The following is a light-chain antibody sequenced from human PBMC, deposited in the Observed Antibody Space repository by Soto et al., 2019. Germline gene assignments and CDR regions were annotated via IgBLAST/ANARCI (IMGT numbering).Light chain of an antibody. V-gene: IGKV1-39*01. J-gene: IGKJ4*01. CDR1: QDISNY. CDR2: DAS. Sequence: DIQVTQSPSSLSASVGDRVTITCQASQDISNYLNWYQQKPGKAPKLLIYDASGLQSGVPSRFSGSGSGTDFTLTISSLQPEDFATYYCQQSYSTPLGFGGGTKVDI. CDR3: QQSYSTPLG.